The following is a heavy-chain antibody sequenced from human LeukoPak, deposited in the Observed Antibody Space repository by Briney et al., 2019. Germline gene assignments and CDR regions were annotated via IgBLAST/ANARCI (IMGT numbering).Heavy chain of an antibody. CDR2: SRAKIDSYTT. J-gene: IGHJ4*02. Sequence: GGSLRLSCAASGFTFSDHYMDWVRQAPGKGLEWVGRSRAKIDSYTTEYAASGKGRFTISRDESENTLYLHMNSLKTEDTAVYYCVREYYYDFPQWGQGTLVTVSS. V-gene: IGHV3-72*01. CDR1: GFTFSDHY. CDR3: VREYYYDFPQ. D-gene: IGHD3-3*01.